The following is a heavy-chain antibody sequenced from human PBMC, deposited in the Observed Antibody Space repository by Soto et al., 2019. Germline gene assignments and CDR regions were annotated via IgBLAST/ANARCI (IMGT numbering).Heavy chain of an antibody. CDR1: GYTFTSYD. V-gene: IGHV1-8*01. J-gene: IGHJ6*02. Sequence: ASVKVSCKASGYTFTSYDINWVRQATGQGLEWMGWMNPNSGNTGYAQKFQGRVTMTRNTSISTAYMELSSPRSEDTAVYYCARVGLRDYYYGMDVWGQGTTVTVSS. CDR2: MNPNSGNT. CDR3: ARVGLRDYYYGMDV.